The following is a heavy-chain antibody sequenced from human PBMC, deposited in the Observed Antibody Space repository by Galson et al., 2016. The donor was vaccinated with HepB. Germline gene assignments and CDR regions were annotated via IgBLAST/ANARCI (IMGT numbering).Heavy chain of an antibody. V-gene: IGHV3-23*01. J-gene: IGHJ4*02. CDR3: VRGGLYCGGDCSRPYYFDY. Sequence: LRLSCAASGFTFSNYAMRWVRQAPGKGPEWVSAISGLHGGTYYADSVKGRFTISREDAKNSVYLQMNSLTAGDTAVYFCVRGGLYCGGDCSRPYYFDYWGQGILVTVSS. CDR2: ISGLHGGT. CDR1: GFTFSNYA. D-gene: IGHD2-21*01.